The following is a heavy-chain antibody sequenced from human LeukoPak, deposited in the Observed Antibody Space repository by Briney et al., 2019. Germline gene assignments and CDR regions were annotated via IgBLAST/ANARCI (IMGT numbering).Heavy chain of an antibody. CDR1: GFTFSSYW. J-gene: IGHJ4*02. V-gene: IGHV3-74*01. D-gene: IGHD3-22*01. CDR3: ARSSGYLDY. Sequence: GGSRRLSCAASGFTFSSYWMHWVRQAPGRGRVWVSHINTDGSTTNYADSVKGRFTISRDNAKNTLYLQINSLRGEDTAVYYCARSSGYLDYWGQGTPVTVSS. CDR2: INTDGSTT.